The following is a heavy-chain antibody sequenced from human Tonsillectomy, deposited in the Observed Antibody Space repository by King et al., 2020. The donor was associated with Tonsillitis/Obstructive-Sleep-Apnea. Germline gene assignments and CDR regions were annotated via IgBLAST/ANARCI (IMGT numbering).Heavy chain of an antibody. Sequence: VQLVESGAEVKKPGASVKVSCKASGYTFTNYGITWVRQAPGQGLEWMGWISAYNGNTNYAQKLQGRVTMTTDTSTSTAYMEVRSLRSDDTAVYYCARDHDYGDYGTYYYYMDVWGKGTTVTVSS. V-gene: IGHV1-18*01. CDR3: ARDHDYGDYGTYYYYMDV. J-gene: IGHJ6*03. CDR2: ISAYNGNT. CDR1: GYTFTNYG. D-gene: IGHD4-17*01.